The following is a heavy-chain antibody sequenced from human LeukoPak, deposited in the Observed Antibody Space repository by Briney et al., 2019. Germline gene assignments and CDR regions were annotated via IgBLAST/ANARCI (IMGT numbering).Heavy chain of an antibody. J-gene: IGHJ6*02. Sequence: GGSLRLSCAASGFTFSSYAMSGVRQAPGKGVEWVSAISGSGGSTYYADSVKGGFTISRDSSKNTLYVQMNRLRGEDTAGYYRAKIAVADSYYSGMHVWRQGTTVTVPS. CDR2: ISGSGGST. CDR3: AKIAVADSYYSGMHV. V-gene: IGHV3-23*01. D-gene: IGHD6-19*01. CDR1: GFTFSSYA.